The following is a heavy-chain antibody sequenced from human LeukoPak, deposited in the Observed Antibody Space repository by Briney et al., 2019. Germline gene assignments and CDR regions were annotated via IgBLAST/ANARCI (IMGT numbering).Heavy chain of an antibody. CDR1: GFTFSSYA. CDR2: ISYDGSNK. CDR3: AREGGGSSWSSYYFDY. J-gene: IGHJ4*02. D-gene: IGHD6-13*01. V-gene: IGHV3-30*04. Sequence: GRSLRLSCAASGFTFSSYAMHWVRQAPGKGLEWVAAISYDGSNKYYADSVKGRFTISRDNSKNTLYLQMNSLRAEDTAVYYCAREGGGSSWSSYYFDYWGQGTLVTVSS.